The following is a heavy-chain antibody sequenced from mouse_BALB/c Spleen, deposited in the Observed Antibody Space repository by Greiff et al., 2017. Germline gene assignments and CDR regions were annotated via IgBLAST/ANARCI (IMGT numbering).Heavy chain of an antibody. J-gene: IGHJ4*01. Sequence: QVQLQQSGPELVKPGASVRISCKASGYTFTSYYIHWVKQRPGQGLEWIGWIYPGNVNTKYNEKFKGKATLTADKSSSTAYMQLSSLTSEDSAVYFCARSDGYYEGYYAMDYWGQGTSVTVSS. D-gene: IGHD2-3*01. CDR1: GYTFTSYY. V-gene: IGHV1S56*01. CDR3: ARSDGYYEGYYAMDY. CDR2: IYPGNVNT.